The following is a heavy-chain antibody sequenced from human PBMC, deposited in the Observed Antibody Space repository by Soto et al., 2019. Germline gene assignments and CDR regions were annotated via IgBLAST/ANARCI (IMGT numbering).Heavy chain of an antibody. V-gene: IGHV3-23*01. CDR3: ASPSGSFLQGDY. Sequence: EVQLLESGGGLVQPGGSLRLSCAASGFTFSSYAMSWVRQAPGKGLEWVSAISGSGGSTYYADSVKGRFTISRDNSKNRLYLQLNCLRAEETAVYYCASPSGSFLQGDYWGQVTLVTVSS. J-gene: IGHJ4*02. CDR1: GFTFSSYA. D-gene: IGHD1-26*01. CDR2: ISGSGGST.